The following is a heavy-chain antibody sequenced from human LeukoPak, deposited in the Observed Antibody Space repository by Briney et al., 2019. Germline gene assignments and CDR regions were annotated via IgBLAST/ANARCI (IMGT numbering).Heavy chain of an antibody. V-gene: IGHV4-31*03. D-gene: IGHD6-13*01. CDR1: GGSISSGGYY. CDR3: ARVAYSSSWYWFDP. CDR2: IYYSGST. Sequence: PSETLSLTCTVSGGSISSGGYYWSWIRQHPGKGLEWIGYIYYSGSTYYNPSLKSRVTISVDTSKNQFSLKLSSVTAADTAVYYCARVAYSSSWYWFDPWGQGNLVTVSS. J-gene: IGHJ5*02.